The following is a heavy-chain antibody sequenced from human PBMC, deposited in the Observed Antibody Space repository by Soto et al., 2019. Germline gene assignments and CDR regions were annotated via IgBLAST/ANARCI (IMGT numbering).Heavy chain of an antibody. CDR3: ASGPLYCSSTSCYQFDY. V-gene: IGHV4-59*01. CDR1: GGSSSSYY. Sequence: EALCLTCTVXGGSSSSYYWNWIRHPPRKGLEWIGYIYYSGSTNYNPSLKSRVTISVDTSKNQFSLKLSSVTAADTAVYYCASGPLYCSSTSCYQFDYWGQGTLGNVSS. J-gene: IGHJ4*02. CDR2: IYYSGST. D-gene: IGHD2-2*01.